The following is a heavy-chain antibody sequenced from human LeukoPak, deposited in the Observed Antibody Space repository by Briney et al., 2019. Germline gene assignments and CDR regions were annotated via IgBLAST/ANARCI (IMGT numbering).Heavy chain of an antibody. Sequence: ASVKVSCKASGYTFSNYGFSWVRQAPGQRLEWMGWISAYNGNTNYAQKLQGRVTMTTDTSTSTAYMELRSLKSDDTAVYYCARDMGYSGYEHAFDIWGQGTMVTVSS. V-gene: IGHV1-18*01. CDR1: GYTFSNYG. J-gene: IGHJ3*02. D-gene: IGHD5-12*01. CDR3: ARDMGYSGYEHAFDI. CDR2: ISAYNGNT.